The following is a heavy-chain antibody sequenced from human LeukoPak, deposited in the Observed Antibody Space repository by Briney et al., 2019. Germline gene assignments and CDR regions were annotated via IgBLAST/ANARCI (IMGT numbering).Heavy chain of an antibody. CDR3: ARFPERYYFDY. CDR1: GFTLSSYC. J-gene: IGHJ4*02. CDR2: IKLDGSKK. V-gene: IGHV3-7*01. D-gene: IGHD3-9*01. Sequence: GGSLRLSCAASGFTLSSYCMSWVRQAPGKGLEWVANIKLDGSKKYYVDSVKGRFTISRDNAKNSLYLQMNNLRAEDTAVYYCARFPERYYFDYWGQETLVTVSS.